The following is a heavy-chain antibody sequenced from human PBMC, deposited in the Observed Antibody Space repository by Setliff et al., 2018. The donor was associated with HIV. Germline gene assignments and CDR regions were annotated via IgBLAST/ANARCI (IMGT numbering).Heavy chain of an antibody. CDR2: INSDGSST. CDR1: RFDFNNYW. V-gene: IGHV3-74*01. Sequence: GGSLRLSCAASRFDFNNYWMCWVRQAPGKGLVWVSRINSDGSSTNYADSVKGRFTISRDNAKNTLFLQMNSLRAEDTAVYYCVRHKDRWGAIDYWGQGTLVTSPQ. D-gene: IGHD7-27*01. CDR3: VRHKDRWGAIDY. J-gene: IGHJ4*02.